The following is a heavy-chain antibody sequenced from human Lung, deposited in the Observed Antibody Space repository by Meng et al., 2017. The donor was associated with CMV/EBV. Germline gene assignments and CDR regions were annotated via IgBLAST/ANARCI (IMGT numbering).Heavy chain of an antibody. D-gene: IGHD2/OR15-2a*01. CDR2: VSPKTGDT. J-gene: IGHJ4*02. CDR1: RLTFNGYD. Sequence: QALLGQSGAGVKNPGDSVKVSCKASRLTFNGYDIHWVRQAPGQGLEWMGSVSPKTGDTNFAQKFHGRVTLTRDTSINTAYLGLNRLTSDDTAVYYCARTLAGPFNSWGQGTLVTVSS. CDR3: ARTLAGPFNS. V-gene: IGHV1-2*02.